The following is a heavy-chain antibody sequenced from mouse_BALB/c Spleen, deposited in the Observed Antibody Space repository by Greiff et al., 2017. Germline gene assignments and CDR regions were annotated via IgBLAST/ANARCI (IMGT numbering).Heavy chain of an antibody. CDR2: IDPYNGGT. J-gene: IGHJ4*01. D-gene: IGHD2-1*01. CDR3: ARCGNYVNMDY. CDR1: GYSFTGYN. Sequence: EVQLQQSGPELGKPGASVKISCKASGYSFTGYNMYWVKQSHRKSLEWIGYIDPYNGGTSYNQKSKGKATLTVDKSSSTAYMHLNSLTSEDSAIYYCARCGNYVNMDYWGQGTSVTVSS. V-gene: IGHV1S135*01.